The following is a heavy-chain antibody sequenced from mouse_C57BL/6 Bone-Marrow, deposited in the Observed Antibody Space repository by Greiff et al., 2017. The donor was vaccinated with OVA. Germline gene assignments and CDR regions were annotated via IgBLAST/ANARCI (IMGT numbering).Heavy chain of an antibody. CDR1: GFNIKNTY. D-gene: IGHD2-14*01. V-gene: IGHV14-3*01. Sequence: EVQLQESVAELVRPGASVKLSCAASGFNIKNTYMHWVKQRPEQGLEWIGRLDPANGNTKYAPKFQGKATITADTSSNTAYLQLSSLTSEDTAIYYCARRYDGAPDFDVWGTGTTVTVSS. J-gene: IGHJ1*03. CDR2: LDPANGNT. CDR3: ARRYDGAPDFDV.